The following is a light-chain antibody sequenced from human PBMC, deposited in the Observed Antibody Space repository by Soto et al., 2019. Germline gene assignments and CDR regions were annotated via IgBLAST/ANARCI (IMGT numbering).Light chain of an antibody. CDR3: QQYNNWPRAT. V-gene: IGKV3-15*01. Sequence: EIVMTQSPATLSVSPVERATLSCRASQTVLSNVAWYQQKPGQAPRLVTYGASTRATGIPARFSGSGSGTEFNLTISSLQSEDFGVYYCQQYNNWPRATFGGGTKVDIK. J-gene: IGKJ4*01. CDR1: QTVLSN. CDR2: GAS.